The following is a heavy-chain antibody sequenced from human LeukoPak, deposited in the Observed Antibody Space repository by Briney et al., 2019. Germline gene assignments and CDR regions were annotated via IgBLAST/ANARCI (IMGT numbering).Heavy chain of an antibody. J-gene: IGHJ6*02. CDR1: NGSISTSYW. CDR2: IYHSGST. D-gene: IGHD2-2*01. CDR3: ARVGISCSSTSCPYYYYGMDV. Sequence: SETLSLTCAVSNGSISTSYWWTWVRQPPGKGLEWIGEIYHSGSTNYNPSLKSRLSISVDTSKNQFSLKLSSVTAADTAVYYCARVGISCSSTSCPYYYYGMDVWGQGTTVTVSS. V-gene: IGHV4-4*02.